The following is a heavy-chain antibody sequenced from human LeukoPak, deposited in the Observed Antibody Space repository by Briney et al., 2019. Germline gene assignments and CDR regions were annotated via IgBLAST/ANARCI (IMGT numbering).Heavy chain of an antibody. J-gene: IGHJ6*03. CDR2: INHSGST. CDR3: ARENYYGSGIQWYMDV. V-gene: IGHV4-34*01. Sequence: SETLSLTCAVYGGSFSGYYWSWIRQPPGKGLEWIGEINHSGSTNYNPSLKSRVTISVDTSKNQFSLKLSSVTAADTAVYYCARENYYGSGIQWYMDVWGKGTTVTISS. D-gene: IGHD3-10*01. CDR1: GGSFSGYY.